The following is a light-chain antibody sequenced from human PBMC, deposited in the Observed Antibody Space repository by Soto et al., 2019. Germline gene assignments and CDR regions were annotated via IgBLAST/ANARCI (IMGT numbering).Light chain of an antibody. V-gene: IGKV3D-15*01. CDR1: QSFSIN. Sequence: EIVMTQSPATLSVSTGERVTLSCRASQSFSINLAWYQQKPGQAPRLLIYGVSTRATGIPARFSGSGSGTEVTLTISSLQSEDFAVYYCQQYNDWPLTFGGGTKVEIK. CDR2: GVS. J-gene: IGKJ4*01. CDR3: QQYNDWPLT.